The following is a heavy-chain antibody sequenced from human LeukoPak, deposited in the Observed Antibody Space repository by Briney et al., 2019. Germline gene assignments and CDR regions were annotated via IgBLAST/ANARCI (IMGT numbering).Heavy chain of an antibody. CDR1: GDSISNFF. CDR3: VSGRGRY. Sequence: SETLSLTCTVSGDSISNFFWNWIRQPAGKGLEWIGRIYTSGTTNYNPSLRSRPTMSIDTSKNQFSLKLNSVTAADTAVYYCVSGRGRYWGQGTLVTVSS. V-gene: IGHV4-4*07. J-gene: IGHJ4*02. D-gene: IGHD3-16*01. CDR2: IYTSGTT.